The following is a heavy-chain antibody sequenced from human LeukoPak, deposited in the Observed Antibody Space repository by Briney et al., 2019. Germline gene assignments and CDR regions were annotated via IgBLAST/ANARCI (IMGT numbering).Heavy chain of an antibody. CDR2: ISAYNGNT. CDR3: ARDFNGQTPLLVPFRRSDAFDI. V-gene: IGHV1-18*01. J-gene: IGHJ3*02. CDR1: GYTFTSYG. D-gene: IGHD4-23*01. Sequence: GASVKVSCKASGYTFTSYGISWVRQAPGQGLEWMGWISAYNGNTNYAQKLQGRVTMTTDTSTSTAYMELRSLRSDDTAVYYCARDFNGQTPLLVPFRRSDAFDIWGQGTMVTVPS.